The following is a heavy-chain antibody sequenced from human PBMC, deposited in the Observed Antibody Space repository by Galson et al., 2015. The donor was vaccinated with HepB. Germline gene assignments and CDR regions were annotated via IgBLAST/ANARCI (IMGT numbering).Heavy chain of an antibody. CDR1: GVSITTYY. CDR2: IYHSGST. J-gene: IGHJ6*02. V-gene: IGHV4-59*01. CDR3: ARVGGSGSYFSYHGMDV. D-gene: IGHD3-10*01. Sequence: ETLSLACTVSGVSITTYYWSWIRQPPGKGLEWIGYIYHSGSTNYNPSLGGRVTISIDTSNNQLSLNLRYVSAADTAVYYCARVGGSGSYFSYHGMDVWGQGTTVTVSS.